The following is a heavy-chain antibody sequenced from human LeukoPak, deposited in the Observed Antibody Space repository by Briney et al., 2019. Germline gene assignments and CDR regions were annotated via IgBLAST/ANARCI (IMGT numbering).Heavy chain of an antibody. J-gene: IGHJ4*02. V-gene: IGHV3-33*01. D-gene: IGHD6-19*01. CDR2: IWYDGSNK. Sequence: GGSLRLSCAASGFTFSSYGRHWVRQAPGKGLEWVAVIWYDGSNKYYADSVKGRFTISRDNSKNTLYLQMNSLRAEDTAVYYCARDRDSSGWYYFDYWGQGTLVTVSS. CDR1: GFTFSSYG. CDR3: ARDRDSSGWYYFDY.